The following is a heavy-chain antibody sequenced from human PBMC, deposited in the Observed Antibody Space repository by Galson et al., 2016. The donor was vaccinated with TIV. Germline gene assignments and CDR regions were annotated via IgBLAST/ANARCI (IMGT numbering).Heavy chain of an antibody. V-gene: IGHV3-30*02. CDR2: VRYDGSHK. Sequence: SLRLSCAASGFTFSTYVMHWVRQAPGKGLEWVAFVRYDGSHKNYADSVKGRFTISRDNSKYTLYPQMNSLRAKDTAVYYCAKGMAIFGVIPPWGGMDVWGQGATVTVPS. CDR1: GFTFSTYV. D-gene: IGHD3-3*01. J-gene: IGHJ6*02. CDR3: AKGMAIFGVIPPWGGMDV.